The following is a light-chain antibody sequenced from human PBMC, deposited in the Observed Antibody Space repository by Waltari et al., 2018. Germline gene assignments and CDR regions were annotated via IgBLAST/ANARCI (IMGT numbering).Light chain of an antibody. V-gene: IGKV1-39*01. CDR3: QQSYSTPPFT. CDR1: QSISSY. J-gene: IGKJ3*01. Sequence: DIQMTQSPSSLSASVGHRVTIPCRASQSISSYLNWFQQKPGKAPKLLIYASSSLQSGVPSRFSGSGSETDFTLTISSLQPEDFATYYCQQSYSTPPFTFGPGTKVDIK. CDR2: ASS.